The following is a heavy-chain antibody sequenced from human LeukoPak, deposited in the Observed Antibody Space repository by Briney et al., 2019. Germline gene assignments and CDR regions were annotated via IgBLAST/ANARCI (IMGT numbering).Heavy chain of an antibody. D-gene: IGHD2-15*01. CDR1: GFTFSSYA. CDR2: ISGSGGST. CDR3: AKASLGHCSGAFCYHFDS. V-gene: IGHV3-23*01. Sequence: GGSLRLSCAVSGFTFSSYAMSWVRQAPGKGLEWVSGISGSGGSTYHANSVKGRFTIARDNSKNTLHLQMNGLRAEDTAIYYCAKASLGHCSGAFCYHFDSWGQGTLVTVSS. J-gene: IGHJ4*02.